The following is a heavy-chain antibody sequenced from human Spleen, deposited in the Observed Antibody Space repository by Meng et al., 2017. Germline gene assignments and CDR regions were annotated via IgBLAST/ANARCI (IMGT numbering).Heavy chain of an antibody. CDR1: GGSFSDYY. V-gene: IGHV4-34*01. Sequence: QVQRLQCGEGLLKPSETLFLICVVSGGSFSDYYWSWIRQPPGKGLEWIGEINHSWSTNYNPSLESRATISVDTSQNNLSLKLSSVTAADSAVYYCARGPTTMAHDFDYWGQGTLVTVSS. CDR3: ARGPTTMAHDFDY. D-gene: IGHD4-11*01. CDR2: INHSWST. J-gene: IGHJ4*02.